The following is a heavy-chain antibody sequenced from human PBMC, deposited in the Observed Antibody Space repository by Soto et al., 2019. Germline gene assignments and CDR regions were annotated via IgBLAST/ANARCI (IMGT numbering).Heavy chain of an antibody. Sequence: QVQLVQSGAEVKKPGASLKVSCKASGYTFSNFGVSWVRQAPGQGLEWIRWINPDNGDTNYGQKFQGRATMTTDTFTNTAYMEVRGLRSDDTAVYYCARGVRVSAYLDYYMDGWGEGTTVTVSS. CDR3: ARGVRVSAYLDYYMDG. J-gene: IGHJ6*03. V-gene: IGHV1-18*01. CDR1: GYTFSNFG. D-gene: IGHD3-10*02. CDR2: INPDNGDT.